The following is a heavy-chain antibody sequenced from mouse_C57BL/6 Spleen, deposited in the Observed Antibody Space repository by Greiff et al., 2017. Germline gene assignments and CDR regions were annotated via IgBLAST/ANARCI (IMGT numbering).Heavy chain of an antibody. D-gene: IGHD2-5*01. CDR1: GYTFSSYW. CDR2: ITPSNGGT. Sequence: VQLQQPGPELVKPGASVKLSCKASGYTFSSYWMHWVKQRPGKGLEWIGNITPSNGGTNYNEKFKSKATLTVDKSSSTAYMQLSSLTSEDSAVYYCARNSNYVDYDMDYWGQGTSVTVSS. CDR3: ARNSNYVDYDMDY. J-gene: IGHJ4*01. V-gene: IGHV1-53*01.